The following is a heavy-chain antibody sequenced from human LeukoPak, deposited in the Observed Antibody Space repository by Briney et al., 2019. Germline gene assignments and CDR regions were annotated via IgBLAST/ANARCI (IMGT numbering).Heavy chain of an antibody. CDR2: IYYSGST. J-gene: IGHJ4*02. V-gene: IGHV4-39*07. D-gene: IGHD1-26*01. CDR1: GGSISSSSYY. Sequence: PSETLSLTCTVSGGSISSSSYYWGWIRQPPGKGLEWIGSIYYSGSTYYNPTLKSRLTISVDTSKNQFSLKLSSVTAADTAVYYCARDPGGYSGSYPREWVDYWGQGTLVTVSS. CDR3: ARDPGGYSGSYPREWVDY.